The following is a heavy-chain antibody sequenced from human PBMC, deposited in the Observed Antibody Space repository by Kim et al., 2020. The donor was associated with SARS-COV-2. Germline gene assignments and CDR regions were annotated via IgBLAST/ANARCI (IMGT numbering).Heavy chain of an antibody. CDR2: IYTSGST. Sequence: SETLSLTCTVSGGSISSGSYYWSWIRQPAGKGLEWIGRIYTSGSTNYNPSLKSRVTISVDTSKNQFSLKLSSVTAADTAVYYCARTTVTPEGWFDPWGQGTLVTVSS. CDR3: ARTTVTPEGWFDP. CDR1: GGSISSGSYY. V-gene: IGHV4-61*02. D-gene: IGHD4-17*01. J-gene: IGHJ5*02.